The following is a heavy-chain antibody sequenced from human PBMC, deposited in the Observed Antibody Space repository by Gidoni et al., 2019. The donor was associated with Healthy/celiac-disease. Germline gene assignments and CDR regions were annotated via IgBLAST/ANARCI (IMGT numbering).Heavy chain of an antibody. V-gene: IGHV1-2*02. CDR2: INPNSGGT. CDR1: GYTFTGYY. J-gene: IGHJ3*02. CDR3: AILGYCSGGSCFSDDAFDI. D-gene: IGHD2-15*01. Sequence: QVQLVQSGAEVKKPGASVKVSCQASGYTFTGYYMQWVRQAPGQGLEWMGWINPNSGGTNYAQKFQGRVTMTRDTSISTAYMELSRLRSDDTAVYYCAILGYCSGGSCFSDDAFDIWGQGTMVTVSS.